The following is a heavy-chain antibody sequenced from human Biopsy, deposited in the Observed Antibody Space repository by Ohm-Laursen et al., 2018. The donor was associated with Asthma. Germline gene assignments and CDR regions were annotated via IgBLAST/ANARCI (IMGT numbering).Heavy chain of an antibody. J-gene: IGHJ4*01. CDR3: AAGRTSLQGESLI. CDR2: IVFASGAT. Sequence: VKISCNASGVALSGYTFEWVRQARGLGLEWIAWIVFASGATNYAQNFQDRLTVTRDMSAGSVSMELRGLSSTDTAVYYCAAGRTSLQGESLIWGQGTLASVSS. D-gene: IGHD2/OR15-2a*01. V-gene: IGHV1-58*01. CDR1: GVALSGYT.